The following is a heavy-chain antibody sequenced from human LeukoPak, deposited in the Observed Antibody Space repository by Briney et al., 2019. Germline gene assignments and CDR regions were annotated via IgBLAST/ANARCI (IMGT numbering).Heavy chain of an antibody. CDR3: ARELRAITMVRGVDFDY. D-gene: IGHD3-10*01. Sequence: SETLSLTCTVSGGSISSSSYYWGWIRQPPGKGLEWIGSIYYSGSTYYNPSLKSRVTISVDTSKNQFSLKLSSVTAADTAVYYCARELRAITMVRGVDFDYWGQGTLVTVSS. J-gene: IGHJ4*02. CDR1: GGSISSSSYY. CDR2: IYYSGST. V-gene: IGHV4-39*07.